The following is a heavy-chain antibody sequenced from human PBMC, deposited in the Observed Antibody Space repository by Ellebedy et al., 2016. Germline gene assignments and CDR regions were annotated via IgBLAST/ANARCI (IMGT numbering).Heavy chain of an antibody. CDR3: ARGSGYCSSTSCSGGSY. J-gene: IGHJ4*02. V-gene: IGHV3-7*03. CDR1: GLTFSSYW. D-gene: IGHD2-2*01. CDR2: IKQDGSDE. Sequence: GGSLRLSCVGSGLTFSSYWMSWVRQAPGRGLEWVANIKQDGSDENYVDSVRGRFTISRDNAKNSLFLQMNSLRDEDTAVYYCARGSGYCSSTSCSGGSYWGQGTPVTVAS.